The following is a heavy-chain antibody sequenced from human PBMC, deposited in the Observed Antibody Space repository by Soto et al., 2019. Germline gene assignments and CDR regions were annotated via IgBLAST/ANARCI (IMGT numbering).Heavy chain of an antibody. Sequence: GESPKISRKGSGYSLTSYWIGLVRQMPGKGLEWMGIIYPGDSDTGYSPSFQGQVTISADKSISTAYLQWSSLKASDTAMYYCARPLEYSSSEDAFDIWGQGTMVTVS. J-gene: IGHJ3*02. V-gene: IGHV5-51*01. CDR3: ARPLEYSSSEDAFDI. D-gene: IGHD6-6*01. CDR1: GYSLTSYW. CDR2: IYPGDSDT.